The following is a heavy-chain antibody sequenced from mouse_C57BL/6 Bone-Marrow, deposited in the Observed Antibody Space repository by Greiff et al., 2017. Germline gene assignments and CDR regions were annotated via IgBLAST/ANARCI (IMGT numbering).Heavy chain of an antibody. Sequence: EVQLQESGGGLVQPGGSRKLSCAASGFTFSSFGMHWVRQAPEKGLEWVAYISSGSSTIYYADTVKGRFTISRDNPKNTLFLQMTSLKSEDTAMYDCARRGYGSSYWYFDVWGAGTTVTGSS. D-gene: IGHD1-1*01. V-gene: IGHV5-17*02. J-gene: IGHJ1*01. CDR1: GFTFSSFG. CDR2: ISSGSSTI. CDR3: ARRGYGSSYWYFDV.